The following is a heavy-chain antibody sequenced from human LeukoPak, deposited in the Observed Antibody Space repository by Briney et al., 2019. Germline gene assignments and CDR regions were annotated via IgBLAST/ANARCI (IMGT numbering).Heavy chain of an antibody. CDR2: ISGSGGST. Sequence: PGGSLRLSCAASGFTLSSYAMTWVRQAPGKGLEWVSGISGSGGSTYYADSVKGRFTISRDKSKNTLYLQMNSLRAEDTAVYYCAKDSGAAVGPGYWGQGTLVTVSS. J-gene: IGHJ4*02. CDR1: GFTLSSYA. CDR3: AKDSGAAVGPGY. V-gene: IGHV3-23*01. D-gene: IGHD6-13*01.